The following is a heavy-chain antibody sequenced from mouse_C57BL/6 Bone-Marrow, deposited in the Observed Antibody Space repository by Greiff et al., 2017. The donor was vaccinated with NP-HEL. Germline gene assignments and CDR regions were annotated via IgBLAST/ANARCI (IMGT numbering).Heavy chain of an antibody. CDR1: GYAFSSSW. D-gene: IGHD1-1*01. J-gene: IGHJ1*03. CDR2: IYPGDGDT. V-gene: IGHV1-82*01. Sequence: VKLMESGPELVKPGASVKISCKASGYAFSSSWMNWVKQRPGKGLEWIGRIYPGDGDTNYNGKFKGKATLTADKSSSTAYMQLSSLTSEDSAVYFCARESSSPYWYFDVWGTGTTVTVSS. CDR3: ARESSSPYWYFDV.